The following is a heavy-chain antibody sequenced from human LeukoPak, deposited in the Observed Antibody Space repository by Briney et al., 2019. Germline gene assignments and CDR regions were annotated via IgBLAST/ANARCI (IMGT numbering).Heavy chain of an antibody. V-gene: IGHV4-39*07. CDR1: GGSISSSSYY. J-gene: IGHJ4*02. Sequence: SETLSLTCTVSGGSISSSSYYWGWIRQPPGKGLEWIGSIYYSGSTYYNPSLKSRVTISVDTSKNQFSLKLSSVTAADTAVYYCARDLEMASESFDYWGQGTLVTVSS. CDR3: ARDLEMASESFDY. D-gene: IGHD5-24*01. CDR2: IYYSGST.